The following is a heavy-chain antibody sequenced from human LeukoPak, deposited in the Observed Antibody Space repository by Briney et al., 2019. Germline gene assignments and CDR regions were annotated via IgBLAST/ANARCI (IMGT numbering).Heavy chain of an antibody. D-gene: IGHD6-13*01. Sequence: ASVKVSFKASGYTFTSYYMHWVRQAPGQGLEWMGWINPNSGGTNYAQKFQGRVTMTRDTSISTAYMELSRLRSDDTAVYYCARDHAAADAFDIWGQGTMVTVSS. V-gene: IGHV1-2*02. CDR1: GYTFTSYY. J-gene: IGHJ3*02. CDR3: ARDHAAADAFDI. CDR2: INPNSGGT.